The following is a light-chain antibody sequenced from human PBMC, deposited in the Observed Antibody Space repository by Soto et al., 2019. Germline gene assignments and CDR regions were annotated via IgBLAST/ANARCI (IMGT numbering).Light chain of an antibody. CDR2: DVS. Sequence: DIQMTQSPASLSASVGDRVIMTCRASQASARYLNWYQHKPGKAPKLLIYDVSRLERGVPSRFSGSGSGTDFTFTISSLQPDDFATYYCQQTDDLPRYTFGQGTKLEMK. V-gene: IGKV1-33*01. J-gene: IGKJ2*01. CDR3: QQTDDLPRYT. CDR1: QASARY.